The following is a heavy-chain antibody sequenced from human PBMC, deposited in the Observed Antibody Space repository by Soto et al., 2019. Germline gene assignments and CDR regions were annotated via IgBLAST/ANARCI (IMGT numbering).Heavy chain of an antibody. J-gene: IGHJ4*02. CDR1: GYTFSGHY. CDR2: INPKSGGT. D-gene: IGHD6-13*01. V-gene: IGHV1-2*02. Sequence: QGQLVQSGAEVRKPGASVKVSCNVTGYTFSGHYLHWVRQAPVQGLEWMGWINPKSGGTNYAQKFQDRVTMTADTSVSAASMELTSLRDADTAVFYCARGLYSSPAYFFDSWGQRTLVTVSS. CDR3: ARGLYSSPAYFFDS.